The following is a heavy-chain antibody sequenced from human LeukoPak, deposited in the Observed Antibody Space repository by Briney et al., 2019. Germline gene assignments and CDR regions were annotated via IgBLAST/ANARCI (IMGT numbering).Heavy chain of an antibody. J-gene: IGHJ5*02. CDR2: IIPIFGTA. V-gene: IGHV1-69*05. CDR3: ARNYMYYGSGVEWFDP. CDR1: GGTFSSYA. D-gene: IGHD3-10*01. Sequence: SVKVSCKASGGTFSSYAISWVRQAPGQGLEWMGGIIPIFGTANYAQKFQGRVTITTDESTSTAYMELSSLRSEDTAVYYCARNYMYYGSGVEWFDPWGQGTLVTVSS.